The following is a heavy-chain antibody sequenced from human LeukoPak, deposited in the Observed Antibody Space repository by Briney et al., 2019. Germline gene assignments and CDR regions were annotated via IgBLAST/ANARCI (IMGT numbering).Heavy chain of an antibody. CDR2: INHSGST. J-gene: IGHJ4*02. CDR1: GGSFSGYY. V-gene: IGHV4-34*01. CDR3: ARVIAAAGTDY. Sequence: SETLSLTCAVYGGSFSGYYWSWIRQPPGKGLEWIGEINHSGSTNYNPSLKSRVTISVDTSKNQFSLKLSSVTAADTAVYYCARVIAAAGTDYWGQGTLVTVSS. D-gene: IGHD6-13*01.